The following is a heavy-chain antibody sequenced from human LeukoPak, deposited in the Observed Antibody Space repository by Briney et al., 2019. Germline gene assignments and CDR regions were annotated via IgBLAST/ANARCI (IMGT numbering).Heavy chain of an antibody. CDR1: GYTFTSYY. J-gene: IGHJ5*02. CDR3: ARNRLIAARRPGYNWFDP. V-gene: IGHV1-46*01. D-gene: IGHD6-6*01. Sequence: ASGKVSCKASGYTFTSYYMHWVRQAPGQGLEWMGIINPSGGSTSYAQKFQGRVTMTRDMSTSTVYMELSSLRSEDTAVYYCARNRLIAARRPGYNWFDPWGQGTLVTVSS. CDR2: INPSGGST.